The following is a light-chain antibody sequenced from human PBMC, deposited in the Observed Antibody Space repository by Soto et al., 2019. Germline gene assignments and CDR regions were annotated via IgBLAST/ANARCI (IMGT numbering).Light chain of an antibody. Sequence: QSALTQPASVSGSPGQSITISCTGTNNDVGGYNYVSWYQQHPGKAPKLMIYEVSNRPSGVSDRFSGSKSGNTASLTISGLQAEDEADYYCSSYTSSSTVVFGGGTKLTVL. CDR2: EVS. V-gene: IGLV2-14*01. CDR3: SSYTSSSTVV. CDR1: NNDVGGYNY. J-gene: IGLJ2*01.